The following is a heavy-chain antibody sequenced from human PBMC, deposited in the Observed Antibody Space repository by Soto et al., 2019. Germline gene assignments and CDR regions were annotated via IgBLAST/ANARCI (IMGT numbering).Heavy chain of an antibody. Sequence: VQLVESGGGVVQPGRSLRLSCAASGFTFSDYAMHWVRQAPGKGLEWVAVVSRGGRKTYYADAVKGRFTISRDSSKNTVSLKMTSLRAEETAVYYCAKGGRQWLVTSDFTHWGQGARVTV. V-gene: IGHV3-30*18. CDR2: VSRGGRKT. J-gene: IGHJ4*02. CDR3: AKGGRQWLVTSDFTH. D-gene: IGHD6-19*01. CDR1: GFTFSDYA.